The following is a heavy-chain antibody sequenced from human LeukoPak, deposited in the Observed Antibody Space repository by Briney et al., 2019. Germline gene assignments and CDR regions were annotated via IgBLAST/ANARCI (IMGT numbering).Heavy chain of an antibody. CDR3: ARHIVGAMAFDN. J-gene: IGHJ4*02. Sequence: SETLSLTCTVSGGSISSSSYYWGWIRQPPGKGLEWIGSIYYSGSTYYNPSLKSRVTISVDTSKNQFSLKLSSVTAADTAVYYCARHIVGAMAFDNWGQGTLVTVSS. CDR2: IYYSGST. D-gene: IGHD1-26*01. CDR1: GGSISSSSYY. V-gene: IGHV4-39*01.